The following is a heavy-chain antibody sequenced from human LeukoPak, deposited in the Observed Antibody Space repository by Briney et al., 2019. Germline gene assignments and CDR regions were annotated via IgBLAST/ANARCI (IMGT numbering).Heavy chain of an antibody. CDR2: TLGSGGST. D-gene: IGHD1-14*01. CDR1: GFTFSTSA. V-gene: IGHV3-23*01. Sequence: GGSLRLSCAASGFTFSTSAMSWVRQAPGKGPEWVSGTLGSGGSTYYADSVKGRFTISRDNSKNTLYLQMNSLRAEDTAVYYCAKDGIYKVAYWGQGTLVTVSS. CDR3: AKDGIYKVAY. J-gene: IGHJ4*02.